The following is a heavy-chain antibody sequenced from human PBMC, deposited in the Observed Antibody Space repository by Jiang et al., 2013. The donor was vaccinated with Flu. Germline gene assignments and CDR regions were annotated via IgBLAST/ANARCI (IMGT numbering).Heavy chain of an antibody. CDR3: ARNGYCSGGSCYPGRAMDV. D-gene: IGHD2-15*01. V-gene: IGHV4-39*07. J-gene: IGHJ6*02. Sequence: GLVKPSQTLSLTCTVSGGSISSDNYYWSWIRQPPGKGLEWLGEVNHSGGASNNPSLKSRVTISVDTSRNEFSLNLSSVTAADTAVYYCARNGYCSGGSCYPGRAMDVWGQGTTVTVSS. CDR1: GGSISSDNYY. CDR2: VNHSGGA.